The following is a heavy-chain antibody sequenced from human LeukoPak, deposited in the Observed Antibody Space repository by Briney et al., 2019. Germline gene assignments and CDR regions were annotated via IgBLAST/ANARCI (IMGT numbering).Heavy chain of an antibody. CDR2: ISGSRGST. Sequence: GGSLRLSCAAAGFTFSSYAMSWLRQAPGQGLDWVSAISGSRGSTYYADSVKGRFTISRDNSKNTLYLQMNSLRAEDTAVYYCARKQWFGELFGFDYWGQGTLVTVSS. D-gene: IGHD3-10*01. J-gene: IGHJ4*02. V-gene: IGHV3-23*01. CDR1: GFTFSSYA. CDR3: ARKQWFGELFGFDY.